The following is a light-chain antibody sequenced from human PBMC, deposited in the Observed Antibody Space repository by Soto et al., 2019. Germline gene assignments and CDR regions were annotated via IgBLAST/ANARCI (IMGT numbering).Light chain of an antibody. V-gene: IGKV3-20*01. CDR2: DAS. CDR1: QSVSSNY. Sequence: EIVLTQSPGTLSLSPGERATLSCRASQSVSSNYLAWYQQKPGQAPRLLIYDASSRATGIPDRFSGSGSGTDFILTISRLEPEDFAVYYCQQYGNSRLTFGGGTKVDIK. CDR3: QQYGNSRLT. J-gene: IGKJ4*01.